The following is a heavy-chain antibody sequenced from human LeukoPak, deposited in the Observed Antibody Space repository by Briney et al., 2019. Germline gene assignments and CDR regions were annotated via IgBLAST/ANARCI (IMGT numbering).Heavy chain of an antibody. D-gene: IGHD3-22*01. CDR1: GGSISSYY. V-gene: IGHV4-59*01. CDR2: IYYSGST. CDR3: ARDYYYYDSSGYYYLDAFDI. J-gene: IGHJ3*02. Sequence: SETLSLTCTVSGGSISSYYWSWIRQPPGKGLEWIGYIYYSGSTNYNPSLKSRVTISVDASKNQFSLKLSSVTAADTAVYYCARDYYYYDSSGYYYLDAFDIWGQGTMVTVSS.